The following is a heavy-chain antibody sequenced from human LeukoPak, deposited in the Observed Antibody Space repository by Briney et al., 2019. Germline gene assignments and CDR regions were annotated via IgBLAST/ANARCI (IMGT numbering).Heavy chain of an antibody. V-gene: IGHV3-66*01. CDR3: AREFSGYDFEY. J-gene: IGHJ4*02. D-gene: IGHD5-12*01. CDR1: RITVISNH. Sequence: GGSRRLSCAASRITVISNHMSWLRQAPGKGLEWVSVIYNGDNTNYADSVKGRFTISRDNSKNTLYLQMNSLRAEDTAVYYCAREFSGYDFEYWGQGTLDTVSS. CDR2: IYNGDNT.